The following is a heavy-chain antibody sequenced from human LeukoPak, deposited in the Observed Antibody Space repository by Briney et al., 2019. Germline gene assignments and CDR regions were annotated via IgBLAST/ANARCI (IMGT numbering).Heavy chain of an antibody. CDR3: ARGHSYSYGLIDY. CDR2: IGGNGGST. J-gene: IGHJ4*02. Sequence: GGSLRLSCAASGFTFSSYAMNWVRQAPGKGLEWVSIIGGNGGSTLYADSVKGRFTISRDNSKNTLFLQLDSLRAEDTAVYYCARGHSYSYGLIDYWGQGTLVTVPS. V-gene: IGHV3-23*01. D-gene: IGHD5-18*01. CDR1: GFTFSSYA.